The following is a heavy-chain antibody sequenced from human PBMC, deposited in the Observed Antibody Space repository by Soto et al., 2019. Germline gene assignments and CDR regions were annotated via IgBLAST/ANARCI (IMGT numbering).Heavy chain of an antibody. CDR1: GGSVSTYY. V-gene: IGHV4-59*02. J-gene: IGHJ4*02. CDR3: PRDTTSGSFWDY. D-gene: IGHD1-26*01. Sequence: PSEALSLTCTVSGGSVSTYYWSWVRQPPGKGLEWIGYIYHSGGTTYNPSLKSRVTISVDTSKNQFSLKLTSETAADTAVYYCPRDTTSGSFWDYSGQGALVTVSS. CDR2: IYHSGGT.